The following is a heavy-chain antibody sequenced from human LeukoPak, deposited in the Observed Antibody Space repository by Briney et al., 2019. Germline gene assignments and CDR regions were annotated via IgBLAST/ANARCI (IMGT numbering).Heavy chain of an antibody. D-gene: IGHD3-10*01. Sequence: SETLSLTCTVSGYSISSGYYWGWIRQPPGKGLEWIGSIYHSGSTYYNPSLKSRVTISVDTSKNQFSLKLSSVTAADTAVYYCASGPSWFGAHFDPWGQGTLVTVSS. CDR3: ASGPSWFGAHFDP. V-gene: IGHV4-38-2*02. CDR1: GYSISSGYY. CDR2: IYHSGST. J-gene: IGHJ5*02.